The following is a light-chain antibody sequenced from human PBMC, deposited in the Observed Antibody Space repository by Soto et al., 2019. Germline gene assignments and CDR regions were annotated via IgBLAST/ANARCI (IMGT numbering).Light chain of an antibody. V-gene: IGKV1-5*03. CDR2: KAS. J-gene: IGKJ1*01. Sequence: DIQMTQSPSTLSASVGDRVTITCRASQIISSFLAWYQQKPGKAPKLLIYKASSLESGVPARFSGSGSGTEFTLTISSLQPDDFATYYCQQYNSYSKTFGQGTKVEIK. CDR1: QIISSF. CDR3: QQYNSYSKT.